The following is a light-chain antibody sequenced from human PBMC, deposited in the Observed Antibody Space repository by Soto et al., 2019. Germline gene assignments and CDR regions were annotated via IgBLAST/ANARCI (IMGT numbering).Light chain of an antibody. J-gene: IGKJ4*01. V-gene: IGKV1-12*01. Sequence: LQSNHCPSTLSASVGDRVTITFRASQDINRWLAWYQQKPGKAPKLLIYAASSLQSGVPSRFSGSGSGTDFTLTISSLQPEDFATYYSQQANSFPRTFGGGTKVDI. CDR3: QQANSFPRT. CDR2: AAS. CDR1: QDINRW.